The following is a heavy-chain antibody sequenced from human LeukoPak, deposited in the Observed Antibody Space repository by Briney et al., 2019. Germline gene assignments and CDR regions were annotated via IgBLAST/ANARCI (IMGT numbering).Heavy chain of an antibody. V-gene: IGHV1-46*01. CDR3: ARDSSGSLWFDP. D-gene: IGHD1-26*01. CDR2: INPSGGST. J-gene: IGHJ5*02. CDR1: GYTFTSYY. Sequence: ASVKVSCKASGYTFTSYYLHWVRQAPGQGLEWMGIINPSGGSTSYAQKFQGRVTMTRDMSTSTVYMELSSLRSEDTAVYYCARDSSGSLWFDPWGQGTLVTVSS.